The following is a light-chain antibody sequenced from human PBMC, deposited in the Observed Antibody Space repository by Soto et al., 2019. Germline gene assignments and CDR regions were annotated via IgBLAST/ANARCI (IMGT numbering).Light chain of an antibody. V-gene: IGKV3-20*01. Sequence: EIVMTQSPATLSVSPGEGATLSCRASQSVSSKLAWYQQKPGQAPRLLIYDASNRATGIPARFSGSGSGTDFTLTISRLEPEDFAVYYCQQYGSSLWTFGQGTKVDIK. J-gene: IGKJ1*01. CDR1: QSVSSK. CDR2: DAS. CDR3: QQYGSSLWT.